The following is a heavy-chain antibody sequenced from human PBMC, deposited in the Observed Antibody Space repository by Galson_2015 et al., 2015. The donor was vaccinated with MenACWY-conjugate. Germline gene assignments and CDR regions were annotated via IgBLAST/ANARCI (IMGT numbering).Heavy chain of an antibody. V-gene: IGHV1-69*06. J-gene: IGHJ3*01. CDR1: GDTFNNYA. Sequence: SVKVSCKASGDTFNNYALSWVRQAPGQGLEWMGGIIPIIGTPHYAQKFQGRVTISADTSNRTAYMELTSLKSEDTAVYYCSRGTLTPRPILRHAFYVLGQWTIVTVSS. D-gene: IGHD6-6*01. CDR3: SRGTLTPRPILRHAFYV. CDR2: IIPIIGTP.